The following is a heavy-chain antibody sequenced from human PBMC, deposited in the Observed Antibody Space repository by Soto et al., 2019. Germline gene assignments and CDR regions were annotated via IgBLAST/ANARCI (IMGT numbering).Heavy chain of an antibody. CDR1: GYTFTSYG. D-gene: IGHD6-6*01. J-gene: IGHJ4*02. CDR3: ARVSGKIAARPFDY. Sequence: VKVSCKASGYTFTSYGISWVRQAPGQGLEWMGWISAYNGNTNYAQKLQGRVTMTTDTSTSTAYMELRSLRSDNTAVYYCARVSGKIAARPFDYWGQGTLVTVSS. CDR2: ISAYNGNT. V-gene: IGHV1-18*01.